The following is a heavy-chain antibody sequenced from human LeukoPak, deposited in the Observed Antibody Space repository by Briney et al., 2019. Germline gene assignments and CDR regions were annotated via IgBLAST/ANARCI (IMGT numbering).Heavy chain of an antibody. Sequence: PSETLSLTCTVSGGAISSSSYYWGWIRQPPGKGLEWIGNIYYSGSTYYNPSLMSRVTISVDTSKNHFSLKLSSVTAADTAVYYCARQAVVVVALLDCWGQGTLVTVSS. J-gene: IGHJ4*02. CDR3: ARQAVVVVALLDC. V-gene: IGHV4-39*01. CDR2: IYYSGST. D-gene: IGHD2-15*01. CDR1: GGAISSSSYY.